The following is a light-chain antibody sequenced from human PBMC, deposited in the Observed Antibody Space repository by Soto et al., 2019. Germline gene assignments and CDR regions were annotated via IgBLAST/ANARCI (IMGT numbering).Light chain of an antibody. J-gene: IGKJ2*01. Sequence: EIVMTQSPATLSVSPGERATLSCRASQSVSSNLAWYQQKPGQAPRLLIYGASTRSTGIPARFSGSGSGTEFTLAICSQRSEYVAIYYCQQYNNWPHMYTFGQWTKLEIK. CDR2: GAS. CDR3: QQYNNWPHMYT. CDR1: QSVSSN. V-gene: IGKV3-15*01.